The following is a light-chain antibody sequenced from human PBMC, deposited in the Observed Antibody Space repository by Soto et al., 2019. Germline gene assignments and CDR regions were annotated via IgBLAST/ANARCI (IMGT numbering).Light chain of an antibody. Sequence: IVLTQSPATLSMSPGERATLSCRASQSVNTYLAWYQQKPGQAPRLLIYDASTRATGIPARFSGSGSGTDFTLTISSLEPEDFAVYHCQQRSSWPYAFGQGTKLEIK. J-gene: IGKJ2*01. V-gene: IGKV3-11*01. CDR1: QSVNTY. CDR2: DAS. CDR3: QQRSSWPYA.